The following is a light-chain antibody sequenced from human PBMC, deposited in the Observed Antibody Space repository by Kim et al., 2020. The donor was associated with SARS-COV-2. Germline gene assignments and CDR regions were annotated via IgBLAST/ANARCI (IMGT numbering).Light chain of an antibody. CDR3: QQYYSTPQT. CDR1: QSVLYSSNNKNY. CDR2: WAS. Sequence: ANINCKSSQSVLYSSNNKNYLAWYQQKPGQPPKLLIYWASTRESGVPDRFSGSGSGTDFTLTISSLQAEDVAVYYCQQYYSTPQTFGQGTKVDIK. V-gene: IGKV4-1*01. J-gene: IGKJ1*01.